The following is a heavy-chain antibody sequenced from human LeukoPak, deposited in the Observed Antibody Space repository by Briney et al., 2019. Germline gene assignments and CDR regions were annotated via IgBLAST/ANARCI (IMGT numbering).Heavy chain of an antibody. Sequence: ASVKVSCKASGYTFSGYGFSWVRQAPGQGLEWMGWVSAYNGNTKYAQSYQGRVTMTTDTSTSTAYMELRSLRSDDTAVYYCARGGGSYGDYSLWLGYWGQGTLVTVSS. CDR3: ARGGGSYGDYSLWLGY. CDR1: GYTFSGYG. CDR2: VSAYNGNT. J-gene: IGHJ4*02. D-gene: IGHD4-17*01. V-gene: IGHV1-18*01.